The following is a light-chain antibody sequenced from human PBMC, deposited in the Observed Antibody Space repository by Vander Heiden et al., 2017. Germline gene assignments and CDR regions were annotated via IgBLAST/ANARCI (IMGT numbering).Light chain of an antibody. J-gene: IGLJ3*02. Sequence: QSVLTQPPSVSPAPGQRVTISCTATTSNIGAGYDVHWYQQPPGTAPKLLIYGNRNRPAGVPDRFSGSKSGTSASLAITGLQAEDEADYYCQSYDSSLSGWVFGGGTKLTVL. V-gene: IGLV1-40*01. CDR1: TSNIGAGYD. CDR3: QSYDSSLSGWV. CDR2: GNR.